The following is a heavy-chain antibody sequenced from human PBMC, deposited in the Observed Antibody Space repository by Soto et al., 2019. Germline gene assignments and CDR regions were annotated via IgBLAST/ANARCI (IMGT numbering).Heavy chain of an antibody. Sequence: SLRLSCAASGFTLFSYGMIWVRQAPGKGLEWVASITTSGNNKYYADSVEGRFTISRDNAQNSLFLQMNSLRAEDTAVYYCATRFAGYWGQGTLVTVSS. CDR2: ITTSGNNK. CDR3: ATRFAGY. CDR1: GFTLFSYG. D-gene: IGHD3-16*01. V-gene: IGHV3-21*01. J-gene: IGHJ4*02.